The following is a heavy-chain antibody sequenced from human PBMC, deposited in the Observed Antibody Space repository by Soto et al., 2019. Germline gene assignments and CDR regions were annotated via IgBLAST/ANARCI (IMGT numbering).Heavy chain of an antibody. D-gene: IGHD4-4*01. CDR1: GFTFTSSA. Sequence: SVKVSCKASGFTFTSSAVQWVRQARGQRLEWIGWIVVGSGSTNYAQKFQERVTITRDMSTSTAYMELSSLRSEDTAVYYCAADPTVTLSVVSGMDVWGQGTTVTVSS. CDR3: AADPTVTLSVVSGMDV. J-gene: IGHJ6*02. V-gene: IGHV1-58*01. CDR2: IVVGSGST.